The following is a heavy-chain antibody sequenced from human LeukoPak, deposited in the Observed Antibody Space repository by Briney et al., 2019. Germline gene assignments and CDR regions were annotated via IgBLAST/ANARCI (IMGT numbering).Heavy chain of an antibody. CDR3: ARLYSSSWYRVDDY. J-gene: IGHJ4*02. V-gene: IGHV1-69*04. CDR2: IIPILGIA. Sequence: ASVKVSCKASGGTFSSYAISWVRQAPGQGLEWMGRIIPILGIANYAQKFQGRVTMTRDTSTSTVYMELSSLRSDDTAVYYCARLYSSSWYRVDDYWGQGTLVTVSS. D-gene: IGHD6-13*01. CDR1: GGTFSSYA.